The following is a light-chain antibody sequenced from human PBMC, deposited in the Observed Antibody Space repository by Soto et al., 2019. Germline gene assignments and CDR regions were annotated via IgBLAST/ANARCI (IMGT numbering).Light chain of an antibody. CDR3: HQRQSWPRP. CDR2: QTS. V-gene: IGKV3-11*01. J-gene: IGKJ1*01. Sequence: EIVLTQSPATLSSFPGDRLTLSCRASQYINTRLAWYQHRPGQAPRLLIYQTSIRAAGIPARFSASGTGTDFTLTISDVQPEDFAGYYCHQRQSWPRPFGQGTKVDIK. CDR1: QYINTR.